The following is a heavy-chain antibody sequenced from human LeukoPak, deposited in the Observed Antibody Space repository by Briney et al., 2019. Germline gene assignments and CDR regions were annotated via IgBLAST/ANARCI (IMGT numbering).Heavy chain of an antibody. V-gene: IGHV3-21*01. CDR1: GFTFSSYS. J-gene: IGHJ4*02. CDR2: ISSSSSYI. CDR3: ARDGSPVPYEGVAAVGY. Sequence: GGSLRLSCAASGFTFSSYSMTWVRQAPGKGLEWVSSISSSSSYIYYADSVKGRFTISRDNAKNSLYLQMNSLRAEDTAVYYCARDGSPVPYEGVAAVGYWGQGTLVTVSS. D-gene: IGHD6-13*01.